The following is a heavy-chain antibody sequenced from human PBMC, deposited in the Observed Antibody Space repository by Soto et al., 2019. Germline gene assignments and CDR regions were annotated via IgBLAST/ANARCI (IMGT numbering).Heavy chain of an antibody. CDR3: ARDGGSLAGY. D-gene: IGHD2-15*01. J-gene: IGHJ4*02. V-gene: IGHV1-18*01. CDR2: ISAYNGNT. Sequence: EASVKVSCKASGYTFPSYGISWVRQAPGQGLEWMAWISAYNGNTKYAQKFQGRVTMTTDTSTSTAYMELRSLRSEDTAVYYCARDGGSLAGYWGQGTLVTVSS. CDR1: GYTFPSYG.